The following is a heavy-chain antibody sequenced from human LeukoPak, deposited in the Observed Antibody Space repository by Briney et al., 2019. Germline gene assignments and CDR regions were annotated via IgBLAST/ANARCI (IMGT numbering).Heavy chain of an antibody. CDR2: IYYSGST. Sequence: SSETLSLTCTVSGGSISSSSYYWGWIRQPPGKGLEWIGSIYYSGSTYYNPSLKSRVTISVDTSKNQFSLKLSSVTAADTAVYYCARGTSSSWYRWFDYCGQGTLVTVSS. CDR1: GGSISSSSYY. CDR3: ARGTSSSWYRWFDY. J-gene: IGHJ4*02. V-gene: IGHV4-39*01. D-gene: IGHD6-13*01.